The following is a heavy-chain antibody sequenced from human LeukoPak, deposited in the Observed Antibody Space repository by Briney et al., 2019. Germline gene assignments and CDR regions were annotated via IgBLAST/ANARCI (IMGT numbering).Heavy chain of an antibody. V-gene: IGHV3-48*01. J-gene: IGHJ3*02. D-gene: IGHD5-12*01. Sequence: GGSLRLSCAASGFTFSNAWMSWVRQAPGKGLEWVSYISSSSSTIYYADSVKGRFTISRDNAKNSLYLQMNSLRAEDTAVYYCASISVRGGYGGNAFDIWGQGTMVTVSS. CDR3: ASISVRGGYGGNAFDI. CDR1: GFTFSNAW. CDR2: ISSSSSTI.